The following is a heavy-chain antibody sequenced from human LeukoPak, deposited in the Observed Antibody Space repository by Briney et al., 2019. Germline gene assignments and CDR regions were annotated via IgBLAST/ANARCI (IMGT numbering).Heavy chain of an antibody. CDR3: ARDVVLTSSPDAFDI. Sequence: SETLSLTCTVSGVSITKDGYSWTWIRQPPGKGLEWIGDISYSGSTKYKPSLKRRLTISGDVPKNQFSLKLTSVTAADTAVYYCARDVVLTSSPDAFDIWGQGTMVTVSS. V-gene: IGHV4-31*03. J-gene: IGHJ3*02. D-gene: IGHD2-21*02. CDR1: GVSITKDGYS. CDR2: ISYSGST.